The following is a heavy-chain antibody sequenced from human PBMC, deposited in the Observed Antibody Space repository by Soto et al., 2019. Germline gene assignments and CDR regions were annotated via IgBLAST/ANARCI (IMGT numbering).Heavy chain of an antibody. V-gene: IGHV3-30-3*01. Sequence: ESGGGVVQPGRSLRLSCAASGFTFSSYAMHWVRQAPGKGLEWVAVISYDGSNKYYADSVKGRFTISGDNSKNTLYLQMNSLRAEDTAVYYCARDGGALLWFGELWALDYWGQGTLVTVSS. J-gene: IGHJ4*02. CDR1: GFTFSSYA. CDR2: ISYDGSNK. D-gene: IGHD3-10*01. CDR3: ARDGGALLWFGELWALDY.